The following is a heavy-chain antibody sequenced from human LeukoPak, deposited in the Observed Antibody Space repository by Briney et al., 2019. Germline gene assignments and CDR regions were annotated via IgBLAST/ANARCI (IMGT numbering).Heavy chain of an antibody. CDR2: ISCSGGST. V-gene: IGHV3-23*01. D-gene: IGHD3-16*02. CDR3: AKDCGDWSQTYYDYIWGSYRPRLGFDY. CDR1: GFTFSSYA. J-gene: IGHJ4*02. Sequence: PGGSLRLSCAASGFTFSSYAMSWVRQAPGKGLEWVSAISCSGGSTYYADSVKGRFTISRDNSKNTLYLQMNSLRAEDTAVYYCAKDCGDWSQTYYDYIWGSYRPRLGFDYWGQGTLATVSS.